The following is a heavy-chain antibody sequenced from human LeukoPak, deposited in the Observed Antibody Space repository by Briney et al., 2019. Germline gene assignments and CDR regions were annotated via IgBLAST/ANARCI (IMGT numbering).Heavy chain of an antibody. D-gene: IGHD2-2*01. CDR2: ISYDGSNK. J-gene: IGHJ5*02. CDR1: GFTFSSYA. CDR3: AKSRGSWYAPGWFDP. Sequence: GRSLRLSCAASGFTFSSYAMHWVRQAPGKGLEWVAVISYDGSNKYYADSVKGRFTISRDNSKNTLYLQMNSLRAEDTAVYYCAKSRGSWYAPGWFDPWGQGTLVTVSS. V-gene: IGHV3-30*04.